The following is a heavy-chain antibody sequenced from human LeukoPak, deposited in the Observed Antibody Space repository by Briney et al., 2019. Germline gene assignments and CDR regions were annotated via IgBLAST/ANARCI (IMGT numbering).Heavy chain of an antibody. CDR2: IRYDGGNK. D-gene: IGHD3-9*01. J-gene: IGHJ4*02. CDR1: GFTFNTYG. V-gene: IGHV3-30*02. CDR3: AKSPGGDYDILTGYYH. Sequence: GGSLRLSCAASGFTFNTYGMHWVRQAPGKGLEWMAFIRYDGGNKYYADSVKGRFTISRDNSKNTLYLQMNSLRAEDTAVYYCAKSPGGDYDILTGYYHWGQGTLVTVSS.